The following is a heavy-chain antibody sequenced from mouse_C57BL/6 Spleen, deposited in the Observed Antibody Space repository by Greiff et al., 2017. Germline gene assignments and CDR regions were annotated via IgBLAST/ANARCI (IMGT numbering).Heavy chain of an antibody. J-gene: IGHJ3*01. V-gene: IGHV1-59*01. CDR1: GYTFTSYW. Sequence: QVQLQQPGAELVRPGTSVKLSCKASGYTFTSYWMHWVKQRPGQGLEWIGVIDPSDSYTNYNQKFKGKATLTVDTSSSTAYMQLSSLTSEDSAVYYCASLRDLAYWGQGTLVTVSA. CDR3: ASLRDLAY. CDR2: IDPSDSYT.